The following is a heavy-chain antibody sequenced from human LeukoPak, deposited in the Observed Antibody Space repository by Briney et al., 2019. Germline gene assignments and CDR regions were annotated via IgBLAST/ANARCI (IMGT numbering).Heavy chain of an antibody. V-gene: IGHV3-30*12. CDR3: AGTYYYDKGAFDI. Sequence: PGGSLRLSCAASGFTFSSYGMHWVRQAPGKGLEWVAVVASDEKTIFYADSLKGRFTISRDNSKNTLYLQMNSLRAEDTAVYYCAGTYYYDKGAFDIWGQGTMVTVSS. J-gene: IGHJ3*02. CDR1: GFTFSSYG. D-gene: IGHD3-22*01. CDR2: VASDEKTI.